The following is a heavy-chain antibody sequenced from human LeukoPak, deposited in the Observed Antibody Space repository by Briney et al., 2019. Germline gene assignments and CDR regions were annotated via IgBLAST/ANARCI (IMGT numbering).Heavy chain of an antibody. CDR1: GSTFSRNW. Sequence: PGGSLTLSCEGSGSTFSRNWMSWVRQAPGKGLQWVASINPDASRKEYVDSVRGRFTITRDNTKNSLFLQMNSLGAEDTAVYYCAKLLGTVTTYDFWGQGALVIVSS. CDR3: AKLLGTVTTYDF. D-gene: IGHD2/OR15-2a*01. CDR2: INPDASRK. J-gene: IGHJ4*02. V-gene: IGHV3-7*01.